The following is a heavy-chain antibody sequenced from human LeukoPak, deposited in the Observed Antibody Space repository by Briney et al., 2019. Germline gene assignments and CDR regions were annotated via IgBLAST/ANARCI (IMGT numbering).Heavy chain of an antibody. V-gene: IGHV4-38-2*02. Sequence: PSETLSLTCTVSGYSISSGYYWGWIRQPPEKGLEWIGSIYHSGSTYYNPSLKSRVTISVDTSKNQFSLKLSSVTAADTAVYYCASPRPFSGYDWASFDYWGQGTLVTVSS. D-gene: IGHD5-12*01. CDR3: ASPRPFSGYDWASFDY. CDR2: IYHSGST. CDR1: GYSISSGYY. J-gene: IGHJ4*02.